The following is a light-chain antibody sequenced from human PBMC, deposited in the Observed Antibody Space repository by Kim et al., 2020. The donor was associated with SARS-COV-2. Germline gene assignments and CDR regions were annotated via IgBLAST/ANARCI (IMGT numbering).Light chain of an antibody. CDR1: QGISNS. CDR3: QQYYSITWT. CDR2: AAS. J-gene: IGKJ1*01. Sequence: DIQMTQSPSSLSASVGDRVTITCRASQGISNSLAWYQQKPGKAPKLLLYAASRLESGVPSRFSGSGSGTDYTLTISTLQPEDFATYYCQQYYSITWTFGQGTKVEIK. V-gene: IGKV1-NL1*01.